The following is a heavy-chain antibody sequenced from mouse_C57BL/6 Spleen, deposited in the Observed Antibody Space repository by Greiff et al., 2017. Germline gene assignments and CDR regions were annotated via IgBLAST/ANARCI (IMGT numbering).Heavy chain of an antibody. Sequence: QVQLQQPGTELVKPGASVKLSCKASGYTFTSYWMHWVKQRPGQGLEWIGNINPSNGGTNYNEKFKNKATLTVDKSSSTAYMQLSSLTSEDSAVYYGALITTVVVPFDYWGQGTTLTVSS. V-gene: IGHV1-53*01. CDR1: GYTFTSYW. J-gene: IGHJ2*01. CDR2: INPSNGGT. D-gene: IGHD1-1*01. CDR3: ALITTVVVPFDY.